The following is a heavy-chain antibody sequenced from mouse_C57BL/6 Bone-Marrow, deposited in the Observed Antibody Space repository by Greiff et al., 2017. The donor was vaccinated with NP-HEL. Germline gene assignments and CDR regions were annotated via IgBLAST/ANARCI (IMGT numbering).Heavy chain of an antibody. Sequence: LVESGAELVRPGASVTLSCKASGYTFTDYEMHWVKQTPVHGLEWIGAIDPETGGTAYNQKFKGKAILTADKSSSTAYMELRSLTSEDSAVYYCTRGYLNAMDYWGQGTSVTVSS. CDR2: IDPETGGT. D-gene: IGHD1-2*01. CDR3: TRGYLNAMDY. J-gene: IGHJ4*01. CDR1: GYTFTDYE. V-gene: IGHV1-15*01.